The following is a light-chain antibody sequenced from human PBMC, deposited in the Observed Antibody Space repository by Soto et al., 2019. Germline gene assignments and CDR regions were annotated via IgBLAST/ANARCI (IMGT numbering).Light chain of an antibody. CDR1: QRISTY. J-gene: IGKJ5*01. CDR2: VAS. V-gene: IGKV1-39*01. CDR3: QQSYDTVAIT. Sequence: IQITKSPSSLSASVGDSVTITCRASQRISTYLNWYQQKPGQAPKLLIYVASLLQSGVPSRFSGSGSGTDFTLTISGMQHEDFATYYCQQSYDTVAITFGQGTRLEIK.